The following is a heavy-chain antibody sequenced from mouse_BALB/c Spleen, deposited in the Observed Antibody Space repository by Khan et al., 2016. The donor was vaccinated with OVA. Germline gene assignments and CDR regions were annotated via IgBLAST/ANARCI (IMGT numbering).Heavy chain of an antibody. CDR3: ARQPYYHYYIMDY. D-gene: IGHD2-10*01. CDR1: GFSLTNYG. V-gene: IGHV2-6-1*01. CDR2: IWSDGSA. J-gene: IGHJ4*01. Sequence: VQLKESGPGLVAPSQSLSITCTISGFSLTNYGVHWVRQPPGKGLEWLVVIWSDGSATYNSGLQSRLSTTKDNSRNQVFLKRNSLQTDDTAMYYCARQPYYHYYIMDYWGQGTSVTDSS.